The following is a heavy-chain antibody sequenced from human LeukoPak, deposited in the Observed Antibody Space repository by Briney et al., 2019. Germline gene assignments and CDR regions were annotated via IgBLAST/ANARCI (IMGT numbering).Heavy chain of an antibody. Sequence: GGSLRLSCTASGFTFGDYAMSWFRQAPGKGLEWVGFIRSKAYGGTTEYAASVKGRFTISRDDSKSIAYLQMNSLKTEDTAVYYCTRLVVVAATLEVEIAYYFDYWGQGTLVTVSS. CDR3: TRLVVVAATLEVEIAYYFDY. J-gene: IGHJ4*02. D-gene: IGHD2-15*01. V-gene: IGHV3-49*03. CDR1: GFTFGDYA. CDR2: IRSKAYGGTT.